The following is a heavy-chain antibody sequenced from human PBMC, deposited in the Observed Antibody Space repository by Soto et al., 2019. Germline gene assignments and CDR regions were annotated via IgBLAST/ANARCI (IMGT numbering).Heavy chain of an antibody. CDR3: ARSLLMGPEYSFDY. CDR2: IYYSGST. D-gene: IGHD2-21*01. Sequence: PSETLSLTCTVSGGSISSYYWSWIRQPPGKGLEWIGYIYYSGSTNYNPSLKSRVTISVDTSKNQFSLKLSSVTAADTAVYYCARSLLMGPEYSFDYWGQGTLGTVSS. J-gene: IGHJ4*02. CDR1: GGSISSYY. V-gene: IGHV4-59*01.